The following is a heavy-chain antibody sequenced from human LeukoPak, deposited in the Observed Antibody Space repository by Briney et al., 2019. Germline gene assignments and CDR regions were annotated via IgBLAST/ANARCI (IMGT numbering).Heavy chain of an antibody. CDR1: GYSISSGYY. J-gene: IGHJ5*02. Sequence: PSETLSLTCTVSGYSISSGYYWGWIRQPPGKGLEWIGSIYHSGSTYYNPSLKSRVTMSIDTSKNQFSLMLYSVTAADTALYYCARGYDSTGYGVGEANWFDPWGQGTLVTVSS. V-gene: IGHV4-38-2*02. CDR3: ARGYDSTGYGVGEANWFDP. CDR2: IYHSGST. D-gene: IGHD3-22*01.